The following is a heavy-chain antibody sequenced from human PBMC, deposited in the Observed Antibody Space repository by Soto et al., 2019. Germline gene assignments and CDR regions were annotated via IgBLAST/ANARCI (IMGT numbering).Heavy chain of an antibody. Sequence: EVQLLESGGGLVQPGGSLRLSCAASGFTFSSYAMSWVRQAPGKGLEWVSAISGSGGSTYYADSVKGRFTISRDNSKNTLYLQRNSLRAEDTAVYYCAISRIAAAGPFDYWGQGTLVTVSS. CDR1: GFTFSSYA. CDR2: ISGSGGST. J-gene: IGHJ4*02. CDR3: AISRIAAAGPFDY. D-gene: IGHD6-13*01. V-gene: IGHV3-23*01.